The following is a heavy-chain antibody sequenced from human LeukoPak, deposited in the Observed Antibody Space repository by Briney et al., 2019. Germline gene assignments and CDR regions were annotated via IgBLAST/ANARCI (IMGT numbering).Heavy chain of an antibody. CDR2: ISSSSSYI. Sequence: GGSLRLSCAASGFTFSSYSMNWVRQAPGKGLEWVSSISSSSSYIYYVDSVKGRFTISRDNAKNSLYLQMNSLRAEDTAVYYCARDGGWFSLDYWGQGTLVTVSS. J-gene: IGHJ4*02. CDR1: GFTFSSYS. V-gene: IGHV3-21*01. D-gene: IGHD6-19*01. CDR3: ARDGGWFSLDY.